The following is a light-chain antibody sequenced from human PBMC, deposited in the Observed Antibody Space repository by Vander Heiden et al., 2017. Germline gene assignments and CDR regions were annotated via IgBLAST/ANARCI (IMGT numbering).Light chain of an antibody. CDR1: QSISNW. CDR2: KAS. J-gene: IGKJ1*01. V-gene: IGKV1-5*03. CDR3: QQYNSWT. Sequence: DIQMTQSPSTLSASVGDRVTITCRASQSISNWLAWYQQKPGKAPKLLIYKASSLESGVPSRFSGSRSGTEFTLTISSLQPDDFATYYCQQYNSWTFGQGTKVEI.